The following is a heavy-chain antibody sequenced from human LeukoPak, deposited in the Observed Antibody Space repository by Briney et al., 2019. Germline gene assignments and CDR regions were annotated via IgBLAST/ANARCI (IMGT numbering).Heavy chain of an antibody. Sequence: GGSLRLSCAASGFTFSSYGMHWVRQAPGKGLEWVSYISSSSSYTNYADSVKGRFTISRDNAKNSLYLQMNSLRAEDTAVYYCARSGIAAAEYWGQGTLVTVSS. CDR1: GFTFSSYG. CDR2: ISSSSSYT. J-gene: IGHJ4*02. V-gene: IGHV3-21*05. D-gene: IGHD6-13*01. CDR3: ARSGIAAAEY.